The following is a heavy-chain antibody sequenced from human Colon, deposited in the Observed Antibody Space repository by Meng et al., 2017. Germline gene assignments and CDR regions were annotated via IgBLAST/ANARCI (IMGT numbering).Heavy chain of an antibody. V-gene: IGHV4-4*02. D-gene: IGHD6-19*01. CDR2: IDISGKT. CDR3: ARHLGWEFDY. CDR1: GASITSSNW. J-gene: IGHJ4*02. Sequence: QVPLEVSGTGLVTPSGTLSLTCAVSGASITSSNWGSWVSQAPVKGMECIGQIDISGKTDYNPSIKSRVTISLDKSMNQLFLEVYFVTAADTAIYYCARHLGWEFDYWGPGNLVTVSS.